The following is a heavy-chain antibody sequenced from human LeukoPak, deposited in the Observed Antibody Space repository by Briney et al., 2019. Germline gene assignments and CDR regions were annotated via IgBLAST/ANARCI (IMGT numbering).Heavy chain of an antibody. CDR2: IYTGTST. CDR3: TRDPQMTSGYGMDV. D-gene: IGHD3-22*01. Sequence: GGSLRLSCAASGFIASISYMNWVRRAPGKGLERVSVIYTGTSTYYADSVKGRFTISRDDSKNTVYLQMNSLRPEGRGVYYCTRDPQMTSGYGMDVWGQGTTAAVS. V-gene: IGHV3-66*02. J-gene: IGHJ6*02. CDR1: GFIASISY.